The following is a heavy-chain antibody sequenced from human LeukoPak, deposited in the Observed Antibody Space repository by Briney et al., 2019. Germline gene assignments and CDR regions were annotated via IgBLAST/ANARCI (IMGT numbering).Heavy chain of an antibody. CDR1: GGSISSYY. Sequence: SETLSLTCTVSGGSISSYYWSWIRQPPGKGLEWIGYIYTSGSTNYNPSLKSRVTKSVDTSKNQFSLKLSSVTAADTAVYYCARQRGIRSLYFDYWGQGTLVTVSS. CDR2: IYTSGST. J-gene: IGHJ4*02. D-gene: IGHD6-13*01. CDR3: ARQRGIRSLYFDY. V-gene: IGHV4-4*09.